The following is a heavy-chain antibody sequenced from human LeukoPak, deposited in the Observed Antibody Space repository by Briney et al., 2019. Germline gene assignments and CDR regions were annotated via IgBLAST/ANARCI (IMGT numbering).Heavy chain of an antibody. D-gene: IGHD2-2*01. CDR1: GGTFSSYA. J-gene: IGHJ4*02. CDR3: ASTVVPTSRFDY. Sequence: SVKVSCKASGGTFSSYAISWVRQAPGQGLEWMGGIIPIFGTANYAQKFQGRVTITADESTSTAYMELSSLRSEDTAVYYCASTVVPTSRFDYWGQGTLVTGSS. CDR2: IIPIFGTA. V-gene: IGHV1-69*13.